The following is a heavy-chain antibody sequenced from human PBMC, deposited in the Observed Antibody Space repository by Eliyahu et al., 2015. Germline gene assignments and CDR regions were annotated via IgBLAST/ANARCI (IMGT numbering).Heavy chain of an antibody. D-gene: IGHD4-17*01. J-gene: IGHJ5*02. V-gene: IGHV4-59*08. Sequence: QVQLQESGPGLVKPSETLSLTCTVSGXXISSYYWXWIRQPPGKGREWIGYIYYSGSTNYXPSLKSRVTISVDTSKNQFSLKLSSVTAADTAVYYCARQKTDYGVKLDPWGQGTLVTVSS. CDR3: ARQKTDYGVKLDP. CDR1: GXXISSYY. CDR2: IYYSGST.